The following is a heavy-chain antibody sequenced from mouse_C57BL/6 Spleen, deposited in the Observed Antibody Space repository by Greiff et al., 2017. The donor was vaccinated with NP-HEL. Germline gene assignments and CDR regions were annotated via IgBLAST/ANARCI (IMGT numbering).Heavy chain of an antibody. V-gene: IGHV1-4*01. CDR3: ARSYYGSSSAGFAY. CDR1: GYTFTSYT. Sequence: QVHVKQSGAELARPGASVKMSCKASGYTFTSYTMHWVKQRPGQGLEWIGYINPSSGYTKYNQKFKDKATLTADKSYRTAYMQLSSLSSEDSAVYYCARSYYGSSSAGFAYWGQGTLVTVSA. CDR2: INPSSGYT. J-gene: IGHJ3*01. D-gene: IGHD1-1*01.